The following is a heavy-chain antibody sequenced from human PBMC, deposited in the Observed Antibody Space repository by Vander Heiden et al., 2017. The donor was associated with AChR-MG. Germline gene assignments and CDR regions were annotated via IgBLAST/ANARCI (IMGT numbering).Heavy chain of an antibody. Sequence: EVQLVESGGGLVQPGGSLRLSCAASGFTFSSYWMSWVRQAPGKGLEWVANIKQDGSEKYYVDSVKGRFTISRDNAKNSLYLQMNSLRAEDTAVYYCARAPYYYDSSGYPAWGQGTLVTVSS. CDR1: GFTFSSYW. J-gene: IGHJ4*02. CDR3: ARAPYYYDSSGYPA. V-gene: IGHV3-7*01. CDR2: IKQDGSEK. D-gene: IGHD3-22*01.